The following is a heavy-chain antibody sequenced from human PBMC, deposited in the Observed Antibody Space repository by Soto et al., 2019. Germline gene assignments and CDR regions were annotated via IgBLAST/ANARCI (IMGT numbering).Heavy chain of an antibody. J-gene: IGHJ4*02. CDR1: GFTFSSYD. CDR2: ICGSSGST. V-gene: IGHV3-23*01. D-gene: IGHD2-15*01. CDR3: AKLSAGSCYSADDY. Sequence: PGGSLRLSCAASGFTFSSYDMSWVRQAPGKGLEWVSAICGSSGSTYYADSVKGRFTISRDNSKNTLYLQMNSLRVEDTAIYYCAKLSAGSCYSADDYWGQGTLVTVSS.